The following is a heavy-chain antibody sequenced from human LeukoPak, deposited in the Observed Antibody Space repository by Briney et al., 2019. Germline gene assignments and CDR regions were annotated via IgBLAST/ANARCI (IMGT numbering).Heavy chain of an antibody. CDR1: GFTFSSYS. J-gene: IGHJ4*02. CDR2: ISSSSSYI. V-gene: IGHV3-21*01. D-gene: IGHD3-10*01. Sequence: GGSLRLSCAASGFTFSSYSMNWVRQAPGKGLEWVSSISSSSSYIYYADSVKGRFTISRDNAKNSLYLKMKSLRAEDTAVYYCARDIPYGSGSLYDYWGQGTLVTVSS. CDR3: ARDIPYGSGSLYDY.